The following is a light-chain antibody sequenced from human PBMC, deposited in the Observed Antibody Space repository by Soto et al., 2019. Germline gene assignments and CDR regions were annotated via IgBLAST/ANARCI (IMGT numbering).Light chain of an antibody. V-gene: IGLV2-14*01. CDR1: SSDVGAHKY. CDR2: EVS. CDR3: SSYVRITTLVA. Sequence: QSALTQPASVSGSPGQSITISCTGTSSDVGAHKYVSWYQQHPGRAPKLMIYEVSHRPSGVSDRFSGSKSGNTASLTISGLQAEDEADYYCSSYVRITTLVAFGGGTKVTVL. J-gene: IGLJ2*01.